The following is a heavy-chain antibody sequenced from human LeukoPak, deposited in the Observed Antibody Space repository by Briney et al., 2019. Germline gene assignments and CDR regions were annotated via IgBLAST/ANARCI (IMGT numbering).Heavy chain of an antibody. Sequence: GGSLRLSCAASGLTFSSHSMNWVRQAPGKGLEWVSYISSSSSTIYYADSVKGRFTISRDNAKNSLYLQMNSLRAEDTAVYYCARGAYCSSTSCHYFYYGMDVWGQGTTVTVSS. CDR3: ARGAYCSSTSCHYFYYGMDV. CDR1: GLTFSSHS. CDR2: ISSSSSTI. D-gene: IGHD2-2*01. J-gene: IGHJ6*02. V-gene: IGHV3-48*01.